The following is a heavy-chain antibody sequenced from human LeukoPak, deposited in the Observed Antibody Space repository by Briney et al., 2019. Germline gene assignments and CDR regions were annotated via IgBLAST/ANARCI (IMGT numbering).Heavy chain of an antibody. CDR3: ARVAAGYSVNYFDY. CDR2: ISTGSSTT. Sequence: SGGSLRLSCAASEFAFSTYNMNWVHQAPGKGLEWVSYISTGSSTTYYADSVKGRFTISRDNVENSLYLQMNSLRDEDTAVYYCARVAAGYSVNYFDYWGQGTLVTVSS. CDR1: EFAFSTYN. V-gene: IGHV3-48*02. D-gene: IGHD4-23*01. J-gene: IGHJ4*02.